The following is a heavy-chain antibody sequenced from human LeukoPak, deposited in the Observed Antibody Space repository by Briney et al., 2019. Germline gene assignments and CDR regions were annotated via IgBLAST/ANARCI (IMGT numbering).Heavy chain of an antibody. V-gene: IGHV3-9*01. J-gene: IGHJ6*02. CDR2: ISWNSGSI. D-gene: IGHD3-16*01. CDR1: GFTFDDYA. Sequence: PGGSLRLSCAASGFTFDDYAMHWVRQAPGKGLEWVSGISWNSGSIGYADSVKGRFTISRDNAKNSLYLQMNSLRAEDTALYYCAKDMSPLLRNYGMDVWGQGTTVTVSS. CDR3: AKDMSPLLRNYGMDV.